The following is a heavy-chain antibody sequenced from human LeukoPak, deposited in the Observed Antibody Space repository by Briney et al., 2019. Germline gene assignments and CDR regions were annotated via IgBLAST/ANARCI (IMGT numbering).Heavy chain of an antibody. CDR2: LYSDGNT. Sequence: PGGSLRLSCAASGFTVITNDMTWVRQAPGKGLEWVSVLYSDGNTKYADSVQGRLTISRDNSKNTLYLEMNSLSPDDTAVYYCARGVEPLAANTLAYWGQGTLVTVSP. J-gene: IGHJ4*02. CDR3: ARGVEPLAANTLAY. V-gene: IGHV3-53*01. D-gene: IGHD1-14*01. CDR1: GFTVITND.